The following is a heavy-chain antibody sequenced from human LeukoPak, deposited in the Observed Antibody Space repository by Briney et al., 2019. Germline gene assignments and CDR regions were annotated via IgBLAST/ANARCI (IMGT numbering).Heavy chain of an antibody. CDR3: AKDRLQEYQLPQELQH. D-gene: IGHD2-2*01. J-gene: IGHJ1*01. CDR2: IRYDGSNK. CDR1: GFTFSSYG. V-gene: IGHV3-30*02. Sequence: PGGSLRLSCAVSGFTFSSYGMHWVRQAPGKGLEWVAFIRYDGSNKYYADSVKGRFTISRDNSKNTLYLQMNSLRAEDTAVYYCAKDRLQEYQLPQELQHWGQGTLVTVSS.